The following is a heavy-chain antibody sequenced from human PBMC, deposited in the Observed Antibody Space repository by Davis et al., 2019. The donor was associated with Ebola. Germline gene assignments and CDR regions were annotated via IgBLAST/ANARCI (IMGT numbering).Heavy chain of an antibody. V-gene: IGHV5-51*01. J-gene: IGHJ4*02. D-gene: IGHD3-10*01. CDR1: GYSFTSYW. CDR3: ARYGADYYGSGSADY. Sequence: GESLKISCKGSGYSFTSYWIGWVRQMPGKGLEWMGIIYPGDSDTGYSPSFQGQVTISADKSISTAYLQWSSLKASDTAMYYCARYGADYYGSGSADYWGQGTLVTVSS. CDR2: IYPGDSDT.